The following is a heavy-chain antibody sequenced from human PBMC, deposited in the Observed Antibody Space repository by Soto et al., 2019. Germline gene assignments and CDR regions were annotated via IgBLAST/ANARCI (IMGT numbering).Heavy chain of an antibody. D-gene: IGHD3-22*01. J-gene: IGHJ4*02. CDR2: ISYDGSNK. V-gene: IGHV3-30-3*01. CDR1: GFTFSSYA. Sequence: QVQLVESGGGVVQPGRSLRLSCAASGFTFSSYAMHWVRQAPGKGLEWVAVISYDGSNKYYADSVKGRFTISRDNSKNTLYLQMNSLRAEDTAVYYCARGTYYYDSSGYYEIPYYFDYWGQGTLVTVSS. CDR3: ARGTYYYDSSGYYEIPYYFDY.